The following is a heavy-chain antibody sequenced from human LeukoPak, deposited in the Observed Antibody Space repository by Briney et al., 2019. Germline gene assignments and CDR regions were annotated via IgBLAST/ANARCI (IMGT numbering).Heavy chain of an antibody. J-gene: IGHJ4*02. V-gene: IGHV4-34*01. CDR3: ARGLRTYYYGSGSYSGYFDY. CDR2: INHSGST. D-gene: IGHD3-10*01. CDR1: GGSFSGYY. Sequence: RTSETLSLTCAVYGGSFSGYYWSWIRQPPGKGLEWIGEINHSGSTNYNPSLKSRVTISVDTSKNQFSLKLSSVTAADTAVYYCARGLRTYYYGSGSYSGYFDYWGQGTLVTVSS.